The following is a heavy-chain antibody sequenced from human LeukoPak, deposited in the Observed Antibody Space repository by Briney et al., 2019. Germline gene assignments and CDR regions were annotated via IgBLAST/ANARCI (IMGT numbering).Heavy chain of an antibody. V-gene: IGHV4-59*08. CDR1: GGSFSTYY. Sequence: SETLSLTCTVSGGSFSTYYWSWIRQPPGKGLEWIGYIYYSGSTNYNPSLKSRVTISVDTTKNQFSLKLSSVTAADTAVYYCARTDSSGYYYWFDPWGQGTLVTVSS. D-gene: IGHD3-22*01. CDR2: IYYSGST. CDR3: ARTDSSGYYYWFDP. J-gene: IGHJ5*02.